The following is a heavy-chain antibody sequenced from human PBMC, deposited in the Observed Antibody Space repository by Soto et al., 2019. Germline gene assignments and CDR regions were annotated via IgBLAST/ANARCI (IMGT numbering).Heavy chain of an antibody. Sequence: RVSMSLSCAASGFSFSDYYISWIRLAPGKGLEWISYIRKRGDIIYYADSVKGRFTVARDNATHSTFLQMSSLRAEDTAIDYCATGQYDISGYRKGDEYWGQGTQFTVS. CDR3: ATGQYDISGYRKGDEY. J-gene: IGHJ4*02. CDR2: IRKRGDII. D-gene: IGHD3-22*01. V-gene: IGHV3-11*01. CDR1: GFSFSDYY.